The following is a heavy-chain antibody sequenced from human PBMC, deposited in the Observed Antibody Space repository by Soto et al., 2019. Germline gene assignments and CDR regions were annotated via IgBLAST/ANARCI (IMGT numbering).Heavy chain of an antibody. J-gene: IGHJ4*02. CDR3: AKGRGCSRSLTPRFDF. CDR2: ISGGGDTT. V-gene: IGHV3-23*01. CDR1: GFTFNNYA. D-gene: IGHD3-10*02. Sequence: EVQLLESGGGLVQPGGSLRLSCAASGFTFNNYAMTWVRQAPGKGLEWVSAISGGGDTTTYADSVKGRFTVSRDGCKNTLYRQMSSLRAEDTALYYCAKGRGCSRSLTPRFDFGGQGTLVTVSS.